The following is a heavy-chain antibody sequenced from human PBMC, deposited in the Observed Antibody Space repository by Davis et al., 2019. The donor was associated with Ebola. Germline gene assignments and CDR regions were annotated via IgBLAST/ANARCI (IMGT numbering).Heavy chain of an antibody. CDR3: ARVREYGMDV. CDR2: IKQDGSEK. J-gene: IGHJ6*04. Sequence: LTCAASVFTFSRYWMSWVRQAPGKGLEWVANIKQDGSEKYYVDSVKGRFTISRDNAKNSLYLQMNSLRAEDTAVYYCARVREYGMDVWGKGTTVTVSS. D-gene: IGHD1-26*01. CDR1: VFTFSRYW. V-gene: IGHV3-7*01.